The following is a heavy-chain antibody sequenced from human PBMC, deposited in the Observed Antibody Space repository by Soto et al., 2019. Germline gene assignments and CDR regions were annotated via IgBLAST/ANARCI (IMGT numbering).Heavy chain of an antibody. V-gene: IGHV3-15*01. CDR2: IKSKTDGGTT. J-gene: IGHJ3*02. CDR1: GFTFSNAW. CDR3: ARDHGDYAFDI. Sequence: PGGSLSLSCAASGFTFSNAWMSWVRQAPGKGLEWVGRIKSKTDGGTTDYAAPVKGRFTISRDDSKNTLYLQMNSLKTEDTAVYYCARDHGDYAFDIWGQGTMVTVSS.